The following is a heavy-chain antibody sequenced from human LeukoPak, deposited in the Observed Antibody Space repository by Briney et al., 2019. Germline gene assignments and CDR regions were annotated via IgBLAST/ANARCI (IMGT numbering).Heavy chain of an antibody. CDR1: GYSISSGYY. V-gene: IGHV4-38-2*02. J-gene: IGHJ5*02. D-gene: IGHD3-10*01. Sequence: SETLSLTCAVSGYSISSGYYWGWIRQPPGKGLEWIGSIYHSGSTYYNPSLKSRVTISVDTSKNQFSLKLSSVTAADTAVYYCARDSGVRGVLGNWFDPWGQGTLVTVSS. CDR3: ARDSGVRGVLGNWFDP. CDR2: IYHSGST.